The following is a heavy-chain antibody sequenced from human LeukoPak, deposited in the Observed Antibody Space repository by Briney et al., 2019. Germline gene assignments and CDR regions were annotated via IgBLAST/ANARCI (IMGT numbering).Heavy chain of an antibody. CDR1: GFTFNRFY. J-gene: IGHJ4*02. D-gene: IGHD6-6*01. CDR3: VKDRSIAAPNNDFFDS. Sequence: GGSLRLSCSASGFTFNRFYLHWVRQARGQGLEVVSHISSNGATTYYADSVKGRFTISRDNSKTTLYLQMSSLRADDTTVYYCVKDRSIAAPNNDFFDSWGQGALVTVSS. V-gene: IGHV3-64D*06. CDR2: ISSNGATT.